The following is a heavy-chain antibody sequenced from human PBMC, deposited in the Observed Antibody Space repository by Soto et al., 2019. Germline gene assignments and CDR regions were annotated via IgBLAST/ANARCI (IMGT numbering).Heavy chain of an antibody. CDR2: ISYDGSNK. V-gene: IGHV3-30*18. Sequence: QVQLVESGGCVVQPGRSLRLSCAASGFTFSSYGMHWVRQAPGKGLEWVAVISYDGSNKYYADSVKGRFTISRDNSKNTLYLQMTSLRAEDTAGYYCAKDNGWFGELPPAGMDVWGQGTTVTVSS. CDR1: GFTFSSYG. D-gene: IGHD3-10*01. CDR3: AKDNGWFGELPPAGMDV. J-gene: IGHJ6*02.